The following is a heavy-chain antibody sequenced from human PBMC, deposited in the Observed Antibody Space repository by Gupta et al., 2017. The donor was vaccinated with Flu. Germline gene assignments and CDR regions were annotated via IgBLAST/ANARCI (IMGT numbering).Heavy chain of an antibody. CDR2: IWYDGSKK. Sequence: QVQLVESGGGVVQPGRSLTLSCAASGFTFNSYGFHWVRQAPGKGLEWVEVIWYDGSKKNEADAVKGRFTIARDKAKNTVYLQMKSLRAEDTSVYYGARDVSLSSMDVRGKGTTVTVSS. CDR1: GFTFNSYG. J-gene: IGHJ6*03. CDR3: ARDVSLSSMDV. V-gene: IGHV3-33*01.